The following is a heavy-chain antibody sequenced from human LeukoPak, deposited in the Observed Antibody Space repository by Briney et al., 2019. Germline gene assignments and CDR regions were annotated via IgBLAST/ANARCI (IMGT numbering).Heavy chain of an antibody. CDR2: ISDDGNIK. Sequence: PGGSLRLSCAASGLIFSRDGMHWVRQAPGKGLEGVAVISDDGNIKYYADSVKGRFTISRDNSKNTLFLQMNSLRTDDTAVYYCATEVGRTAFEYWGQGTPVTVSS. CDR3: ATEVGRTAFEY. D-gene: IGHD1-26*01. CDR1: GLIFSRDG. V-gene: IGHV3-30*03. J-gene: IGHJ4*02.